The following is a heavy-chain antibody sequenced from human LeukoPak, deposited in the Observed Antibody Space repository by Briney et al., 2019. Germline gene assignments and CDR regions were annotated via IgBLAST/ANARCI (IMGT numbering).Heavy chain of an antibody. J-gene: IGHJ4*02. CDR3: ARAAAVAGDLDY. Sequence: GGSLRLSCAASVFTLSSYWMHWVRHAPGEGLVWVSRINSDGSSTSYADSVKGRFTISRDNAKNTLYLQMNSLRAEDTAVYYCARAAAVAGDLDYWGQGTLVTVSS. V-gene: IGHV3-74*01. CDR1: VFTLSSYW. D-gene: IGHD6-19*01. CDR2: INSDGSST.